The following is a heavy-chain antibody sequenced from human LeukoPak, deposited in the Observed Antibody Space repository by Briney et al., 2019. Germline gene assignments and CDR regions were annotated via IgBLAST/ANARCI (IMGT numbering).Heavy chain of an antibody. J-gene: IGHJ4*02. CDR3: ARLYGDYFDY. CDR2: IYYSGSS. CDR1: GGSISGYY. V-gene: IGHV4-59*01. D-gene: IGHD4-17*01. Sequence: SETLSLTCTVSGGSISGYYWSWIRQSPGKGLEWIGYIYYSGSSKHNPSLNSRVTISVDTSKNQFSLKLSSVTAADTAVYCCARLYGDYFDYWGQGTLVTVSS.